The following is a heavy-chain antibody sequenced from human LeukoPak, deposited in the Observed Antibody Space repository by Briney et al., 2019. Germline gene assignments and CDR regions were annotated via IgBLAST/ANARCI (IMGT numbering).Heavy chain of an antibody. CDR2: IWYDGSNK. V-gene: IGHV3-33*06. CDR3: AKDRAVVVVNSYMDV. J-gene: IGHJ6*03. Sequence: GGSLRLSCAASGFTFSSYGMHWVRQAPGKGLEWVAVIWYDGSNKYYADSVKGRFTISRDNSKSTLYLQMNSLRAEDTAVYYCAKDRAVVVVNSYMDVWGKGTTVTVSS. D-gene: IGHD3-22*01. CDR1: GFTFSSYG.